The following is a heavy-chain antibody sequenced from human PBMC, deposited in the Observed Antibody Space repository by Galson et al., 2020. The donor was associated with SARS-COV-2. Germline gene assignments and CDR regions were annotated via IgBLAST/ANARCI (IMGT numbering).Heavy chain of an antibody. CDR1: GFTFSSAW. D-gene: IGHD3-10*01. CDR3: ALRIGGLGYMDV. J-gene: IGHJ6*03. CDR2: IKTQTDGGTT. Sequence: PGGSLRLSCAVSGFTFSSAWMIWVRQAPGKGLEWVGRIKTQTDGGTTDYAAPVKDRFIISRDDSKNTLYLQMNSLKTEDTGVYYCALRIGGLGYMDVWGKGTTVTVSS. V-gene: IGHV3-15*01.